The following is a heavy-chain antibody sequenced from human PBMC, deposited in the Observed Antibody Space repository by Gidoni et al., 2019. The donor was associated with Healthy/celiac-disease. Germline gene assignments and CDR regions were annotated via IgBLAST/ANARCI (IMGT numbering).Heavy chain of an antibody. D-gene: IGHD3-3*01. CDR3: AKRSNYDFWSGFIDY. CDR2: ISGSGGST. Sequence: EVQLLESGGGLVQLGGSLSLSCSASGFTFSRYAMSWVRQAPGKGLEWVAAISGSGGSTYYADSGKGRFTISRDNSKNTLYLQMNSLRAEDTAVYYCAKRSNYDFWSGFIDYWGQGTLVTVSS. V-gene: IGHV3-23*01. J-gene: IGHJ4*02. CDR1: GFTFSRYA.